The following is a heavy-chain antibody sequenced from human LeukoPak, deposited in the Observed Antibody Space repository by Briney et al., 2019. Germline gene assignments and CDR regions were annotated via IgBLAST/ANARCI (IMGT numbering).Heavy chain of an antibody. D-gene: IGHD6-19*01. V-gene: IGHV4-39*01. J-gene: IGHJ6*03. CDR2: ISYSGSA. Sequence: PSETLSLTCTASGDSITNSPYYWVWIRQSPGTGLEGIGSISYSGSAYYNPSLKSRVSMFLEAPKNQFSLELTSVTAADTAVYYCARSGVSGHSSGWYGGGYYYMDVWGKGTTVAVSS. CDR1: GDSITNSPYY. CDR3: ARSGVSGHSSGWYGGGYYYMDV.